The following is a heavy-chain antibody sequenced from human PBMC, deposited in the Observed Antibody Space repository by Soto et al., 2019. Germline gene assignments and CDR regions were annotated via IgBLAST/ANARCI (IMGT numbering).Heavy chain of an antibody. D-gene: IGHD3-22*01. J-gene: IGHJ4*02. CDR2: IIPVFGTA. CDR1: GGTFNNYA. V-gene: IGHV1-69*06. Sequence: QVQLVQSGAEVKKPGSSVKVSCKASGGTFNNYAISWVRQAPGQGLEWMGGIIPVFGTAHYAQKFQGRVTITADKSTSTAYMELSSLRSEDTAVYYCARGYYYDSSGYYSYFDYWGQGTLVTVSS. CDR3: ARGYYYDSSGYYSYFDY.